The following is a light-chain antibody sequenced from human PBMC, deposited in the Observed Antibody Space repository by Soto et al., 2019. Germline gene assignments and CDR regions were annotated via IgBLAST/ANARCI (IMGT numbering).Light chain of an antibody. J-gene: IGKJ1*01. CDR2: GAS. V-gene: IGKV3-20*01. CDR3: QQYGSSFWT. CDR1: QSVSSSN. Sequence: EIVLTQSPGTVSLSPGERATLSCRASQSVSSSNLAWYQQKLGQAPRLLIYGASSRATGIPDRFSGSGSGTDFTLTISRLEPEDFAVYYCQQYGSSFWTFGQGTKVEIK.